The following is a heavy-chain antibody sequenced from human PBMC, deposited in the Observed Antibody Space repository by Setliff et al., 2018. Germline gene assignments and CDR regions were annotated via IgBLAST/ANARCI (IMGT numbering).Heavy chain of an antibody. D-gene: IGHD6-6*01. J-gene: IGHJ6*03. CDR3: ARVFGSSSSPYNYYYYMDV. V-gene: IGHV1-69*05. Sequence: SVKVSCRASGGTFSSYGVSWVRQAPEQGLEWMGGINPIFGTANYAQKFQGRLTVTTDESTNTAYMELSSLSSEDTAVYYCARVFGSSSSPYNYYYYMDVWGKGTTVTVSS. CDR1: GGTFSSYG. CDR2: INPIFGTA.